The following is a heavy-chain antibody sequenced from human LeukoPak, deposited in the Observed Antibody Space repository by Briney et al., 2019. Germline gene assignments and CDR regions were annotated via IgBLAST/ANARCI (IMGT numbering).Heavy chain of an antibody. J-gene: IGHJ1*01. D-gene: IGHD3-22*01. Sequence: PSETLSLTCTVSGGSISSSSYYWGWIRQPPGKGLEWIGSIYYSGSTYYNPSLKSRVTISVDTSKNQFSLKLSSVTAADTAVYYCARDLGYYDSSGFGEYFQHWGQGTLVTVSS. CDR2: IYYSGST. CDR1: GGSISSSSYY. CDR3: ARDLGYYDSSGFGEYFQH. V-gene: IGHV4-39*07.